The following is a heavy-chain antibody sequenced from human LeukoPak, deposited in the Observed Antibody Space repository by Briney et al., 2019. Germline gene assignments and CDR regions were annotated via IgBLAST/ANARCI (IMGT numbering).Heavy chain of an antibody. J-gene: IGHJ4*02. Sequence: HPSETLSLTCAVYGGSFSGYYWSWIRQPPGKGLEWIGEINHSGSTNYNPSLKSRVTISVDTSKNQFSLKLSSVTAADTAVYYCATAPARVRVGATDYWGQGTLVTVSS. CDR1: GGSFSGYY. CDR2: INHSGST. CDR3: ATAPARVRVGATDY. D-gene: IGHD1-26*01. V-gene: IGHV4-34*01.